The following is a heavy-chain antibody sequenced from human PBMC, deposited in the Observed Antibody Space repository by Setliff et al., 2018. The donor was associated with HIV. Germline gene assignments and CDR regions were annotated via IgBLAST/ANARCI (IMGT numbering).Heavy chain of an antibody. Sequence: GGSLRLSCAASGFAFSGHQMSWVRQAPGRGLEWVSVIHSGGSTYYADSVKGRFTISRDNSKNTLNLRMNSLRAEDTAVYYCASGYSSSSPRRDYWGQGTLVTVSS. CDR1: GFAFSGHQ. D-gene: IGHD6-6*01. CDR3: ASGYSSSSPRRDY. J-gene: IGHJ4*02. CDR2: IHSGGST. V-gene: IGHV3-23*01.